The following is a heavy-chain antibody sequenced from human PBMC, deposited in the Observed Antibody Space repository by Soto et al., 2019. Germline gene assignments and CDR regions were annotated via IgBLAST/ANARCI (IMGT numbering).Heavy chain of an antibody. CDR1: GFTFSSYG. J-gene: IGHJ6*02. D-gene: IGHD3-16*01. V-gene: IGHV3-30*03. Sequence: GGTLRLSCAASGFTFSSYGMHWVRQAPGKGLEWVAVISYDGSNKYYADSVKGRFTISRATSKNTLYLQMNSLRAEDTVVYYCARGSVWTYYYGMDVWGQGTTVTVSS. CDR3: ARGSVWTYYYGMDV. CDR2: ISYDGSNK.